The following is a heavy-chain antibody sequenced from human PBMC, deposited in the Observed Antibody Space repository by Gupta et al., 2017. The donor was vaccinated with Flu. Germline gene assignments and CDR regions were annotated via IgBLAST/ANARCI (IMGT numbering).Heavy chain of an antibody. CDR2: IYYSGST. CDR3: ARDDGYSSSWYLHFDL. CDR1: GGSISSYY. Sequence: QVQLQESGPGLVKPSETLSLTCTVPGGSISSYYWSWIRQPPGKGLEWIGYIYYSGSTNYNPSLKSRVTISVDTSKNQFSLKLSSVTAADTAVYYCARDDGYSSSWYLHFDLWGRGTLVTVSS. D-gene: IGHD6-13*01. V-gene: IGHV4-59*01. J-gene: IGHJ2*01.